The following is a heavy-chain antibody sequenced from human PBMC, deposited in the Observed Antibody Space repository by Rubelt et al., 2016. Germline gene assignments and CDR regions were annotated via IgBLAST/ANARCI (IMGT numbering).Heavy chain of an antibody. CDR3: ARRRRYSGSSYWYFDL. J-gene: IGHJ2*01. Sequence: QVQLQQWGAGLLKPSETLSLTCAVYGGSFSGYYWSWIRQPPGKGLEWIGEINHSGSTNYNPSLTSRVTISVDTSKNQFSLKLSSVTAADTAVYYCARRRRYSGSSYWYFDLWGRGTLVTVSS. CDR2: INHSGST. V-gene: IGHV4-34*01. CDR1: GGSFSGYY. D-gene: IGHD1-26*01.